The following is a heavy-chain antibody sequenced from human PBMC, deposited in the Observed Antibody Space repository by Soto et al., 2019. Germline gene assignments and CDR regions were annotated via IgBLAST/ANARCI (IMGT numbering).Heavy chain of an antibody. CDR1: GFTFSSYS. V-gene: IGHV3-48*02. CDR2: ISSSSSTI. D-gene: IGHD3-22*01. J-gene: IGHJ3*02. CDR3: ATDITMITRAFTRHDAFDI. Sequence: GGSLRLSCAASGFTFSSYSMNWVRQAPGKGLEWVSYISSSSSTIYYADSVKGRFTISRDNAKNSVYLQMNSLRDEDTAVYYCATDITMITRAFTRHDAFDISGPGTIVTV.